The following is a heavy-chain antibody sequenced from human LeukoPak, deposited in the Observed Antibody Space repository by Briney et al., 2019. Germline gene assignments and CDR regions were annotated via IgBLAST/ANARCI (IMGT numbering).Heavy chain of an antibody. V-gene: IGHV1-8*01. J-gene: IGHJ6*03. CDR1: LYTVPSYD. CDR3: AYSSSQNNYYYYMDV. CDR2: INPNSGNT. D-gene: IGHD6-13*01. Sequence: GASVKVSCKASLYTVPSYDINWVRPATGQGLEWMGWINPNSGNTGYAQKFQVRVTMTSNTSISTAYMELSSLRSEDTAVYYCAYSSSQNNYYYYMDVWGKGTTVTVSS.